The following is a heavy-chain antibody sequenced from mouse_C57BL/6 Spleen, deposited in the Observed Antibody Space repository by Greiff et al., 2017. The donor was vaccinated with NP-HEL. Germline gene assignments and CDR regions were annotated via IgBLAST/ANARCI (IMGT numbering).Heavy chain of an antibody. V-gene: IGHV1-82*01. D-gene: IGHD2-4*01. Sequence: VQLQQSGPELVKPGASVKISCKASGYAFSSSWMNWVKQRPGKGLEWIGRIYPGDGDTNYNGKFKGKATLTADKSSSTAYMQRSSLTSEDSAVYFWARDYDYDGGDAMDYWGQGTSVTVSS. J-gene: IGHJ4*01. CDR2: IYPGDGDT. CDR3: ARDYDYDGGDAMDY. CDR1: GYAFSSSW.